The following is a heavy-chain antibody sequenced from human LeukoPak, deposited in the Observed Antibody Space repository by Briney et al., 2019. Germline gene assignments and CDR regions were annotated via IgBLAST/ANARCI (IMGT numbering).Heavy chain of an antibody. J-gene: IGHJ3*02. Sequence: SETLSLTCSVSGGSISSYYWSWIRQPPGKGLEWIGNIFYSGRTNYNPSLKSRLTIAVDTSETQFSLKLSSVTAADTAVYYCARDYYSEGAFDIWGQGTMVTVSS. V-gene: IGHV4-59*01. D-gene: IGHD3-22*01. CDR2: IFYSGRT. CDR3: ARDYYSEGAFDI. CDR1: GGSISSYY.